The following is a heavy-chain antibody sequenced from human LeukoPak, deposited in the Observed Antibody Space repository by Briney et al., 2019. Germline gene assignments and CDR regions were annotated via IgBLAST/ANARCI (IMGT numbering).Heavy chain of an antibody. CDR1: RFTLSIYG. V-gene: IGHV3-30*03. J-gene: IGHJ4*02. CDR2: ISYDGSNK. Sequence: PGGSLRLSCAASRFTLSIYGMHWVRQAPGKGLEWVAVISYDGSNKYYADSVKGRFTISRDNSKNTLYLQMNSQRAEETPVYYCARAIAVAGPYYFDYWGQGTLVTVSS. D-gene: IGHD6-19*01. CDR3: ARAIAVAGPYYFDY.